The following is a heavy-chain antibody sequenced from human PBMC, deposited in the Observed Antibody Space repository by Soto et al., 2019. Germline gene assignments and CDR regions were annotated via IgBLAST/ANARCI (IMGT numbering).Heavy chain of an antibody. J-gene: IGHJ5*02. Sequence: PGGSLRLSCAASGFIFENFGMSWVRQAPGKGLEWISSISGSGFKKYYADSVKGRFTISRDNSKSTVYLELKNLSAEDTAVYHCAKNQGVELVPLATVDWFDPWGQGSLVPVYS. CDR1: GFIFENFG. V-gene: IGHV3-23*01. CDR2: ISGSGFKK. CDR3: AKNQGVELVPLATVDWFDP. D-gene: IGHD1-26*01.